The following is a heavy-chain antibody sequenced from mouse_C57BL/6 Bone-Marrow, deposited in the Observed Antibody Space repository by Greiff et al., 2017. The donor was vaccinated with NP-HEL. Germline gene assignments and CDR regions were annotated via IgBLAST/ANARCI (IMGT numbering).Heavy chain of an antibody. CDR3: AATVVRYFDV. D-gene: IGHD1-1*01. Sequence: VQLQQPGAELVKPGASVKLSCKASGYTFTSYWMQWVKQRPGQGLEWIGEIDPSDSYTNYNQKFKGKATLTVDTSSSTAYMQLSSLTSEDSAVYYWAATVVRYFDVWGTGTTVTVSS. CDR1: GYTFTSYW. J-gene: IGHJ1*03. CDR2: IDPSDSYT. V-gene: IGHV1-50*01.